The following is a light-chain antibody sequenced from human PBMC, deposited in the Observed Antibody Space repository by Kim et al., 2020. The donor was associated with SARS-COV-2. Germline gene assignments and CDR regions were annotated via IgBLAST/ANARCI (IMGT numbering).Light chain of an antibody. CDR2: DNN. CDR1: GSNIGNNF. J-gene: IGLJ2*01. Sequence: GQKVTISSSGSGSNIGNNFVSWYQKLPGTAPKLLIYDNNKRPSGIPDRFSGSRSGTSATLGITGLQTGDEADYYCGTWDSSLGGVVFGGGTQLTVL. CDR3: GTWDSSLGGVV. V-gene: IGLV1-51*01.